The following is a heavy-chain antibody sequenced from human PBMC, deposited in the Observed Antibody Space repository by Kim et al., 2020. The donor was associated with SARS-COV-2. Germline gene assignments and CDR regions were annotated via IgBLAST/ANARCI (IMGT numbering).Heavy chain of an antibody. CDR2: ISAYNGNT. D-gene: IGHD2-2*01. CDR1: GYTFTSYG. Sequence: ASVKVSCKASGYTFTSYGISWVRQAPGQGLEWMGWISAYNGNTNYAQKLQGRVTMTTDTSTSTAYMELRSLRSDDTAVYYCARDTSIVVPAAMSYYYYYGMDVWGQGTTVTVSS. V-gene: IGHV1-18*04. CDR3: ARDTSIVVPAAMSYYYYYGMDV. J-gene: IGHJ6*02.